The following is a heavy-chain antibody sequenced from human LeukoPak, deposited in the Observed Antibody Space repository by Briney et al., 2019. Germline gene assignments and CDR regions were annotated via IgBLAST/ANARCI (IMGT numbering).Heavy chain of an antibody. D-gene: IGHD4-17*01. V-gene: IGHV4-4*07. Sequence: SETLSPTFTVSGGSISYFFWGLIRQPAREGLEWIWRIYTSGSTNYNPSLKSRVTMSVDTSKNQFSLKLSSVTAADTAVYYCARRSENYGDYGGFDPWGQGTLVTVSS. CDR3: ARRSENYGDYGGFDP. J-gene: IGHJ5*02. CDR2: IYTSGST. CDR1: GGSISYFF.